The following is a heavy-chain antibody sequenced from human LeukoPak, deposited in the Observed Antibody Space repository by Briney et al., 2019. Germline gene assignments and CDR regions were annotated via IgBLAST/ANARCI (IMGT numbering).Heavy chain of an antibody. D-gene: IGHD2-2*01. CDR1: GYTFANDA. J-gene: IGHJ6*02. V-gene: IGHV3-49*04. Sequence: GGSLRLSCTASGYTFANDAVSWVRQAPGKGLEWVGFMRSKVYAGTAQYAASVKGRFTISRDDSKSIAYLQMNSLKIEDTAVYYCTRGLSRAYYYNGMDVWGQGTTVTVS. CDR2: MRSKVYAGTA. CDR3: TRGLSRAYYYNGMDV.